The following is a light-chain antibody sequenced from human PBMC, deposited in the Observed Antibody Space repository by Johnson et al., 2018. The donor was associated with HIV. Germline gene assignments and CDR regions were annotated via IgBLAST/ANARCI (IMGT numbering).Light chain of an antibody. J-gene: IGLJ1*01. CDR1: SSNIGNNY. CDR2: ENN. Sequence: QSVLTQPPSVSAAPGQKVTISCSGSSSNIGNNYVSWYQQLPGTAPKLLIYENNKRPSGIPDRFSGSKSGTSATLGITGLQTGDEADYYCGTWDSSLSAFYVFGTGTMVTSL. V-gene: IGLV1-51*02. CDR3: GTWDSSLSAFYV.